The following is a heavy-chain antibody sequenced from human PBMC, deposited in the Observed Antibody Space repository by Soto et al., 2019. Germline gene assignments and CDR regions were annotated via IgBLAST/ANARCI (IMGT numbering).Heavy chain of an antibody. V-gene: IGHV3-53*02. D-gene: IGHD6-19*01. CDR3: ARTHSSGWYYCFDY. CDR1: GFTVSSNY. CDR2: IYSGGST. Sequence: EVQLVETGGGLIQPGGSLRLSCAASGFTVSSNYMSWVRQAPGKGLEWVSVIYSGGSTYYADSVKGRFTISRDNSKNTLYLQMNSLRAEDAAVYHCARTHSSGWYYCFDYLGQGTLVTVSS. J-gene: IGHJ4*02.